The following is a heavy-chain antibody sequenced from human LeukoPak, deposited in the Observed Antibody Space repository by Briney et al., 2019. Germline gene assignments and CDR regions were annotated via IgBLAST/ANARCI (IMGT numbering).Heavy chain of an antibody. CDR1: GGSISSSSYY. Sequence: SETLSLTCTVSGGSISSSSYYWGWIRQPPGKGLEWIGSIYYSGSTYYNPSLKSRVTISVDTSKNQFSLKLSSVTAADTAVYYCARDATVTTGFDPWGQGTLVTVSS. CDR3: ARDATVTTGFDP. CDR2: IYYSGST. D-gene: IGHD4-17*01. J-gene: IGHJ5*02. V-gene: IGHV4-39*07.